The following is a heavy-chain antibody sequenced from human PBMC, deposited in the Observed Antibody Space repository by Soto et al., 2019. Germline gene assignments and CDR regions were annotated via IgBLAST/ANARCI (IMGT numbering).Heavy chain of an antibody. D-gene: IGHD6-13*01. CDR2: IYHRGST. J-gene: IGHJ3*02. Sequence: QLLESGSGLVKPSQTLSLTCDVSGGTISSGGYSWSWIRQPPGKGLEWIGYIYHRGSTYSNPSLKSRVTISVDRSKTQFSLNLSSLTAADTAVYYCASDSPAGPFDIWGQGTIVTVSS. CDR3: ASDSPAGPFDI. V-gene: IGHV4-30-2*01. CDR1: GGTISSGGYS.